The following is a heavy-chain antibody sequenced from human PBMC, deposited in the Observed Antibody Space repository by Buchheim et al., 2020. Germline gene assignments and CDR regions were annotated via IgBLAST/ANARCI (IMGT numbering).Heavy chain of an antibody. J-gene: IGHJ5*02. CDR1: GFTFRDYW. V-gene: IGHV3-74*01. D-gene: IGHD2-15*01. CDR2: IDTDGRKT. Sequence: EVHLVEAGGDLVQPGGSLRLSCAASGFTFRDYWMQRVRQAPGKGLVRVSYIDTDGRKTGYADSVKGRFTISRDNAKNTLYLHVTSLRVEDTAVYYCVRDRGWTAFDHWGQGAL. CDR3: VRDRGWTAFDH.